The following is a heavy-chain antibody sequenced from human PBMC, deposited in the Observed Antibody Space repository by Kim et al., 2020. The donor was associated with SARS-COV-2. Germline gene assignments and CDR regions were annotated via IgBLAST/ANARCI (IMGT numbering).Heavy chain of an antibody. J-gene: IGHJ4*02. Sequence: SLKSRVTISVDTSKNQFSLKLSSVTAADTAVYYCARGVSVVPYSYGAIDYWGQGTLVTVSS. CDR3: ARGVSVVPYSYGAIDY. V-gene: IGHV4-34*01. D-gene: IGHD5-18*01.